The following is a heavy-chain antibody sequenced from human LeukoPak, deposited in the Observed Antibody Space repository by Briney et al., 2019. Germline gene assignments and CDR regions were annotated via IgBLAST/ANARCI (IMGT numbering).Heavy chain of an antibody. CDR3: ARDGRGGWLLAWFDP. CDR1: GGSISSYY. CDR2: IYYSGST. V-gene: IGHV4-59*01. J-gene: IGHJ5*02. Sequence: SETLSLTCTVSGGSISSYYWSWIRQPPGKGLEWIGYIYYSGSTNYNPSLKSRVTISVDTSKNQFSLKLSSVTAADTAVYYCARDGRGGWLLAWFDPWGQGTLVTVSS. D-gene: IGHD5-24*01.